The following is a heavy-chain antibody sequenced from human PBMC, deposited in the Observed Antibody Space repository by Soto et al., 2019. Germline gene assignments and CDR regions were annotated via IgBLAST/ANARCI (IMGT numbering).Heavy chain of an antibody. Sequence: GALRLSCAASGFTFSSYSMNWVRQAPGKGLEWVSSISSSSSYIYYADSVKGRFTISRDNAKNSLYLQMSSLRAEDTAVYYCARNGELLWFGELFSNYGMDVWGQGTTVTVS. J-gene: IGHJ6*02. V-gene: IGHV3-21*01. CDR1: GFTFSSYS. D-gene: IGHD3-10*01. CDR2: ISSSSSYI. CDR3: ARNGELLWFGELFSNYGMDV.